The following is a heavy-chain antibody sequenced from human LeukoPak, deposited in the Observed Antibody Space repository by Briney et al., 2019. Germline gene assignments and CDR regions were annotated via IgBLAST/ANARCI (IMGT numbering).Heavy chain of an antibody. CDR2: INHSGST. CDR1: GGSFSGYY. V-gene: IGHV4-34*01. CDR3: ARGPREVGLIQLWPRGANWFDP. J-gene: IGHJ5*02. Sequence: SETLSLTCAVYGGSFSGYYWSWIRQPPGKGLEWIGEINHSGSTNYNPSLKSRVTISVDTSKNQFSLKLSSVTAADTAVYYCARGPREVGLIQLWPRGANWFDPWGQGTLVTVSS. D-gene: IGHD5-18*01.